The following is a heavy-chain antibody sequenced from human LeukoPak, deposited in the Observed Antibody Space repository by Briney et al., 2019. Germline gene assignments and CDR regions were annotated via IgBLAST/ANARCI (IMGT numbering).Heavy chain of an antibody. V-gene: IGHV1-2*02. CDR2: INPNSGGT. J-gene: IGHJ5*02. CDR3: ARAALPKVVPAAPYNWFDP. CDR1: GYTFTGYY. D-gene: IGHD2-2*01. Sequence: ASVKVSCKASGYTFTGYYMHWVRQAPGQGLEWMGWINPNSGGTNYAQKLQGRVTMTTDTSTSTAYMELRSLRSDDTAVYYCARAALPKVVPAAPYNWFDPWGQGTLVTVSS.